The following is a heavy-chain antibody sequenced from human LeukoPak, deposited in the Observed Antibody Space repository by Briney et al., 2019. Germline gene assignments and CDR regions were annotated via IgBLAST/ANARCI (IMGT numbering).Heavy chain of an antibody. CDR3: ASQSYARFDP. CDR2: ITSSGAYI. V-gene: IGHV3-21*01. CDR1: GFTFSSYS. J-gene: IGHJ5*02. D-gene: IGHD3-16*01. Sequence: PGGSLRLSCAASGFTFSSYSMNWVRQAPGKALEWVSSITSSGAYIFYADSVRGRFTISRDNARNSLFLQMNSLRVEDTAVYYCASQSYARFDPWGQGTLVTVSS.